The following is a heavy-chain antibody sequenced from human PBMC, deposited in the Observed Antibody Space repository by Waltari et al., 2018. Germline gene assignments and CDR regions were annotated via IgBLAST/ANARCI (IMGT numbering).Heavy chain of an antibody. V-gene: IGHV3-74*01. J-gene: IGHJ4*02. CDR1: GFTFRSYY. D-gene: IGHD2-8*02. CDR3: RRDSFQSFLVRVSDGY. Sequence: QVVESGGDSVQPGGSLRLSCVGSGFTFRSYYMHWVRQVPRQGLEWVERIKEDGGTTNYADFVKGRVTIARDNTKTTLYLQKNSLREDDSGLYYCRRDSFQSFLVRVSDGYWGQGTLVSVSS. CDR2: IKEDGGTT.